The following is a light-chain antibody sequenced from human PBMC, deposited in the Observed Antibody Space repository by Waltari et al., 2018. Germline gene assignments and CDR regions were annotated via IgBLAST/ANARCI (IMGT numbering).Light chain of an antibody. J-gene: IGKJ4*01. CDR2: AAP. CDR3: QQYDGSVVT. Sequence: IVLTHFTGTLSFSPGERVTLSCRSRQYITGSLITWSHQKPGQSPRLLIYAAPIRAPGVPDRFSGSGSGTDFTSTISRLEPEDSAVYYCQQYDGSVVTFGGGTKVEIK. CDR1: QYITGSL. V-gene: IGKV3-20*01.